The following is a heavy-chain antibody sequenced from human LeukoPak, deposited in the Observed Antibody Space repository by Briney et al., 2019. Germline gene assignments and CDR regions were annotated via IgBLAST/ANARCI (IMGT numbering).Heavy chain of an antibody. CDR1: GGSISSYY. Sequence: NPSETLSLTCTASGGSISSYYWSWIRQPPGKGLEWIGEINHSGSTNYNPSLKSRVTISVDTSKNQFSLKLSSVTAADTAVYYCARGDRIRIAAAGKIFDYWGQGTLVTVSS. CDR3: ARGDRIRIAAAGKIFDY. CDR2: INHSGST. J-gene: IGHJ4*02. V-gene: IGHV4-34*01. D-gene: IGHD6-13*01.